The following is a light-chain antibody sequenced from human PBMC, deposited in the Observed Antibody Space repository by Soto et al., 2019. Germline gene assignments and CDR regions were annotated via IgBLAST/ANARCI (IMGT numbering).Light chain of an antibody. CDR1: QSVSSY. J-gene: IGKJ3*01. CDR2: GVS. Sequence: EIVLTQSPATLSLSPGERATLSCRASQSVSSYLAWYQQKPGQAPRLLISGVSSRATGIPDRFSGSGSGTDFILTISRVEPEDFAVYYCQQFGTSSLVTFGPGTKVDI. V-gene: IGKV3-20*01. CDR3: QQFGTSSLVT.